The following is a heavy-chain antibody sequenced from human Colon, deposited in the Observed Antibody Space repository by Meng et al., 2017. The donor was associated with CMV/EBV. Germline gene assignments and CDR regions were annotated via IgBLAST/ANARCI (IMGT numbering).Heavy chain of an antibody. Sequence: ASVKVSCKAFGYTFTDSGLSWVRQAPGQGLEWMGLISPYNDNTDYAQKFQDRVTMTTDTSTTTAYMELRSLRSDDTAVYYCARGPGPNWFDSWGQGTLVTVSS. J-gene: IGHJ5*01. CDR1: GYTFTDSG. V-gene: IGHV1-18*01. CDR3: ARGPGPNWFDS. CDR2: ISPYNDNT.